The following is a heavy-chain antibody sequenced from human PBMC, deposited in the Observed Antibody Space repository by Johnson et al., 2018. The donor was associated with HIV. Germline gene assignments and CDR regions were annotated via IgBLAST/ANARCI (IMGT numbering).Heavy chain of an antibody. CDR1: GFTFSNAW. CDR3: AKGFFELDDAFDI. CDR2: IKSKTDGGTT. V-gene: IGHV3-15*01. Sequence: QLVESGGGVVRPGGSLRLSCAASGFTFSNAWMHWVRQAPGKGLEWVGRIKSKTDGGTTDYAAPVKGRFTISRDDSKNTLYLQMNSLRAEDTAVYYCAKGFFELDDAFDIWGQGTMVTVSS. D-gene: IGHD3/OR15-3a*01. J-gene: IGHJ3*02.